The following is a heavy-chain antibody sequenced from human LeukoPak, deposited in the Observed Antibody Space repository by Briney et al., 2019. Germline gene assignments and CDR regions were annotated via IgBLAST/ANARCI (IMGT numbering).Heavy chain of an antibody. CDR2: IYPGDSES. D-gene: IGHD3-3*01. CDR3: ARHAYYYDQVAEVDY. V-gene: IGHV5-51*01. Sequence: GESLKIPCKGSGYSFTSYWIGWVRQMPGKGLEWMGIIYPGDSESKYSPSFQGQVTISADKSISTAYLQWSSLKASDTAMYYCARHAYYYDQVAEVDYWGQGTLVTVSS. CDR1: GYSFTSYW. J-gene: IGHJ4*02.